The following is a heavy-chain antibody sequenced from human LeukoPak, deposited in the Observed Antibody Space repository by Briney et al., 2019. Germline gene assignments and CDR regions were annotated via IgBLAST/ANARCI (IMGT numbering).Heavy chain of an antibody. Sequence: PGGSLRLSCAASGFTFSNYNMNWVRQALGKGLEWVSYIGSSSGTIYYADSVKGRFTISRDNAKNSLYLQMNSLRAEDTAVYYCASRIAAAGTVYWGQGTLVTVSS. CDR1: GFTFSNYN. CDR2: IGSSSGTI. D-gene: IGHD6-13*01. V-gene: IGHV3-48*04. J-gene: IGHJ4*02. CDR3: ASRIAAAGTVY.